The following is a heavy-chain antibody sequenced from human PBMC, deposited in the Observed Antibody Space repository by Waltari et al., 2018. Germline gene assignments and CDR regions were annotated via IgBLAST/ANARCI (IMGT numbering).Heavy chain of an antibody. V-gene: IGHV4-61*09. CDR1: GGSISSGSYY. CDR2: IYTSGST. CDR3: ARESVAGSFY. D-gene: IGHD6-19*01. Sequence: QVQLQESGPGLVKPSQTLSLTCTVSGGSISSGSYYWSWIRQPAGKGLDWVGYIYTSGSTNYNPSLKSRVTLSVDTSKNQFSLKLSSVTAADTAVYYCARESVAGSFYWGQGTLVTVSS. J-gene: IGHJ4*02.